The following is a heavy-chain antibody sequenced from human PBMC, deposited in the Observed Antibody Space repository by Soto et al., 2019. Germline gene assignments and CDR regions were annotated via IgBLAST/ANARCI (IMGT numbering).Heavy chain of an antibody. V-gene: IGHV1-18*01. J-gene: IGHJ6*03. Sequence: ASVKVSCKASGYTFTSYGISWVRQAPGQGLEWMGWISAYNGNTNYAQKLQGRVTITRDTSASSAYVEMSSLTSEDTAVYYCARQLAYYYYMDVWGKGTTVTVSS. D-gene: IGHD1-1*01. CDR3: ARQLAYYYYMDV. CDR2: ISAYNGNT. CDR1: GYTFTSYG.